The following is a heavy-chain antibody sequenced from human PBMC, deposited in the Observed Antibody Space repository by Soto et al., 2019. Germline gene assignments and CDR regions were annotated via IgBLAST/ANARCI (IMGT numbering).Heavy chain of an antibody. CDR3: ARRGDYRWWYFDL. CDR1: GFTVSSNY. J-gene: IGHJ2*01. Sequence: EVQLVESGGGLIQPGGSLRLSCAASGFTVSSNYMSWVRQAPGKGLEWVSVIYSGGSTYYADSVKGRFTISRDNSKNTRYLRMNSLRAEDTAVYYCARRGDYRWWYFDLWGRGTLVTVSS. D-gene: IGHD4-17*01. CDR2: IYSGGST. V-gene: IGHV3-53*01.